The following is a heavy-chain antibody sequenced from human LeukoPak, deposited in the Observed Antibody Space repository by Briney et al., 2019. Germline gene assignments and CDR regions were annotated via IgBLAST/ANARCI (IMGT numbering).Heavy chain of an antibody. D-gene: IGHD6-13*01. J-gene: IGHJ4*02. CDR1: GGSISSSSSY. CDR2: ISYTGST. Sequence: KPSETLSLTCTVSGGSISSSSSYWGWIRQTRGKGLEWIGSISYTGSTYYNPSLKSRVTISVDTSKNQFSLKLSSVTAADTAVYYCARVLAAAAHFDYWGQGTLVTASS. CDR3: ARVLAAAAHFDY. V-gene: IGHV4-39*01.